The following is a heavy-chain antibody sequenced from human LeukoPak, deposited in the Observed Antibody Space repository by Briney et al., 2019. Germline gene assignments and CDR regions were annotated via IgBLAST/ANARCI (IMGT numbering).Heavy chain of an antibody. CDR3: ARVSSYSSSSRSFCDS. CDR2: IKQDGSQK. V-gene: IGHV3-7*01. Sequence: GSLRLSCAASGFTFSSCWMSWVRQAPGKGLEWVANIKQDGSQKYYVDSVKGRFTISRDNAKNSLYLQMNSLGAEDTAMYYCARVSSYSSSSRSFCDSWGQGTLVTVSS. CDR1: GFTFSSCW. D-gene: IGHD6-6*01. J-gene: IGHJ4*02.